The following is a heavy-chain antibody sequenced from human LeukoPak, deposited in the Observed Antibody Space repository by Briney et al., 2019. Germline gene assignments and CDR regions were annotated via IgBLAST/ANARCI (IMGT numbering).Heavy chain of an antibody. J-gene: IGHJ4*02. Sequence: GGSLRLSCAASGFNFNNYGLHWVRQAPGKGLEWVAVVSYDGSKKYYAGSVKGRFTISRDNSKNTLYLQMNNLRAEDTAVYYCARDGGRVTDFGYWGQGTLVTVSS. CDR3: ARDGGRVTDFGY. D-gene: IGHD2-21*02. CDR2: VSYDGSKK. CDR1: GFNFNNYG. V-gene: IGHV3-30*03.